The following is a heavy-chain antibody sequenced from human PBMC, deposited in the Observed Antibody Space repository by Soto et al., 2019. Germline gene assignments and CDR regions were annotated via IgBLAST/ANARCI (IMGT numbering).Heavy chain of an antibody. J-gene: IGHJ4*02. CDR3: ARRSSSWYFDC. D-gene: IGHD6-13*01. Sequence: VQLLESGGGLVQPGGSLRLSCAASGFTFSSYAMNWVRQAPGKGLEWVSVISGSGDSTYYADSVKGRFTISRDNSKNTLYLQMNSLRAEDTAVYYCARRSSSWYFDCWGQGTLVTVSS. CDR2: ISGSGDST. CDR1: GFTFSSYA. V-gene: IGHV3-23*01.